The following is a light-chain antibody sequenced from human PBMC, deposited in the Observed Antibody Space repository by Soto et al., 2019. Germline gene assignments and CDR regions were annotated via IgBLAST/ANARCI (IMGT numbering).Light chain of an antibody. CDR3: QYYSSSPPNFT. CDR1: QSVSSSY. J-gene: IGKJ3*01. V-gene: IGKV3-20*01. CDR2: GAS. Sequence: EIVLTQSPGTLSLSPGERATLSCRASQSVSSSYLAWYQQRPGQAPRLLIFGASYRATGIPDRFSGSGSGTDFTLTISRLEPEHFAGYYCQYYSSSPPNFTFGPGTKVDSK.